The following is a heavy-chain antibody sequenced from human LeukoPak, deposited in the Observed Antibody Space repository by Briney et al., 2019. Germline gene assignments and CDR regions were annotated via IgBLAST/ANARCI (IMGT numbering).Heavy chain of an antibody. CDR2: LSSSGSTI. CDR3: ARERGSRPRRFDY. J-gene: IGHJ4*02. D-gene: IGHD3-16*01. V-gene: IGHV3-11*04. Sequence: GGSLRLSCAASGFTFSDYYMNWIRQAPGKGLEWVSYLSSSGSTIYYADSVKGRFTISRDNAKNSLYLQMNSLRAEDTAVYYCARERGSRPRRFDYWGQGTLVTVSS. CDR1: GFTFSDYY.